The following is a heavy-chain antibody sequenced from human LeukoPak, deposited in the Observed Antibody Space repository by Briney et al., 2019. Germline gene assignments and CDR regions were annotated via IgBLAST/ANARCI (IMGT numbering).Heavy chain of an antibody. Sequence: GGSLRLSCAASGFTFSTYAMHWVRQIPGKGLEGVAIISNDGTTKNYAESVKGRFTISRDNSKNTLYLQMNTLRPEDTAVYYCAKDLRYLDWLYNFDYWGQGTLVTVSS. CDR1: GFTFSTYA. D-gene: IGHD3-9*01. J-gene: IGHJ4*02. CDR3: AKDLRYLDWLYNFDY. V-gene: IGHV3-30*04. CDR2: ISNDGTTK.